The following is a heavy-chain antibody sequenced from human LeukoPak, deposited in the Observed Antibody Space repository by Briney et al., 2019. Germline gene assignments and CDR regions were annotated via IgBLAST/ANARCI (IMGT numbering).Heavy chain of an antibody. CDR1: GFTFSSYA. V-gene: IGHV3-30-3*01. CDR3: ARGTALIAGRFDP. CDR2: ISYDGSNK. Sequence: GGSLRLSCAASGFTFSSYAMHWVRQAPGKGLEWVAVISYDGSNKYYADSVKGRFTISRDNSKNTLYLQMNSLRAEDTAVYYCARGTALIAGRFDPWGQGTLVTVSS. D-gene: IGHD1-14*01. J-gene: IGHJ5*02.